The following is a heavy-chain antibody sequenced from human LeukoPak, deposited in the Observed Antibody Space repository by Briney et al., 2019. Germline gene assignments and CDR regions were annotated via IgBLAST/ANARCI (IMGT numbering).Heavy chain of an antibody. CDR2: MNPNSGNT. J-gene: IGHJ4*02. CDR3: ASVCGSSCPRYFDY. Sequence: GASVKVSCKASGYTFTSYDINWVRQATGQGLEWMGWMNPNSGNTGYAQKLQGRVTMTRNTSISTAYMELSSLRSDDTAVYYCASVCGSSCPRYFDYWGQGTLVTVSS. CDR1: GYTFTSYD. V-gene: IGHV1-8*01. D-gene: IGHD6-13*01.